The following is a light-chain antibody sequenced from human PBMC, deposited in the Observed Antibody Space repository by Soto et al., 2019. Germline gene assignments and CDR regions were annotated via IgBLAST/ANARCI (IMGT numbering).Light chain of an antibody. Sequence: RVSQSIYSLSASVSDRVTITCLASQSISTYLNLYHQKPGKAPDLLIYAASSLKSGVPSRFSGSGSGTHFTLTITGLQPADFATYYCQQNFSIPITFGQGTLLAIK. CDR2: AAS. CDR3: QQNFSIPIT. CDR1: QSISTY. V-gene: IGKV1-39*01. J-gene: IGKJ5*01.